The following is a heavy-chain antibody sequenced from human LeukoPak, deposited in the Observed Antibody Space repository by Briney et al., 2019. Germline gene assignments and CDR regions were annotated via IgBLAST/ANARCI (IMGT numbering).Heavy chain of an antibody. CDR1: GFTFSSYA. CDR3: AKDTLSTYYEEN. V-gene: IGHV3-23*01. Sequence: PGGSLRLSCAASGFTFSSYAMSWVRQAPGKGLEWVSAISGSGGSTNYADSAKGRFTISRDNSKNTLYLQMHSLRAEDTAVYYCAKDTLSTYYEENWGQGTLVTVSS. J-gene: IGHJ4*02. D-gene: IGHD3-3*01. CDR2: ISGSGGST.